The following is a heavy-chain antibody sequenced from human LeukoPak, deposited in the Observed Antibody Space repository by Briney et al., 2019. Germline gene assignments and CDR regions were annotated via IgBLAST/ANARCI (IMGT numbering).Heavy chain of an antibody. CDR3: VRDRRDTVLSPADY. Sequence: GGSLRLSCAASGFTFSSFSMSWVRQAPGKGLEWVANIRQDGSQKFYLDSVKGRFTISRDNAKNSLYLEMDSLRADDTAVYYCVRDRRDTVLSPADYWGQGTLVTVSS. CDR1: GFTFSSFS. CDR2: IRQDGSQK. V-gene: IGHV3-7*05. J-gene: IGHJ4*02. D-gene: IGHD4-23*01.